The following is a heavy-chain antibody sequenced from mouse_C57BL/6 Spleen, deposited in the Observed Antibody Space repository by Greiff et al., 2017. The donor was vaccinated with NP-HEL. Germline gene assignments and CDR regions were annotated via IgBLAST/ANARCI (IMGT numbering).Heavy chain of an antibody. CDR1: GFTFSSYA. CDR3: TREDIRDWYFDV. J-gene: IGHJ1*03. V-gene: IGHV5-9-1*02. CDR2: ISSGGDYI. D-gene: IGHD1-3*01. Sequence: EVLLVESGEGLVKPGGSLKLSCAASGFTFSSYAMSWVRQTPEKRLEWVAYISSGGDYIYYADTVKGRFTISRDNARNTLYLQMSSLKSEDTAMYYCTREDIRDWYFDVWGTGTTVTVAS.